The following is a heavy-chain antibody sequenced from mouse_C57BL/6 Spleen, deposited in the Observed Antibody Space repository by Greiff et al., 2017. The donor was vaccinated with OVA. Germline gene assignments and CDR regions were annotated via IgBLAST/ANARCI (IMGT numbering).Heavy chain of an antibody. CDR3: ARASERDFAH. CDR1: GYPFTDYN. CDR2: INPNNGGT. J-gene: IGHJ2*01. Sequence: EVQLQQSGPELVKPGASVKIPCRASGYPFTDYNMDWVKQSHGKSLEWIGDINPNNGGTIYNQKFKGQATLTVDKSSSTAYMELSSLTSEDTAVYYCARASERDFAHWGHGTNLTASS. V-gene: IGHV1-18*01.